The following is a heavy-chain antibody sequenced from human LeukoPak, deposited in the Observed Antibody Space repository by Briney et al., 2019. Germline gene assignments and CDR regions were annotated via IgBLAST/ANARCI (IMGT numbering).Heavy chain of an antibody. CDR3: AKDPLVIFGVVTQGDAFDI. V-gene: IGHV3-74*01. D-gene: IGHD3-3*01. Sequence: GGSLRLSCAASGFTFSSYWMHWVRQAPGKGLVWVSHINSDGSSTSYADSVKGRFTISRDNSKNTLYLQMNSLRAEDTAVYYCAKDPLVIFGVVTQGDAFDIWGQGTMVTVSS. CDR2: INSDGSST. J-gene: IGHJ3*02. CDR1: GFTFSSYW.